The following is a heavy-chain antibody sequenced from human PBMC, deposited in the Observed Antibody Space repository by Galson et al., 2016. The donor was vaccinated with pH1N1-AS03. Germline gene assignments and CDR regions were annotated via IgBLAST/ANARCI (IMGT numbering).Heavy chain of an antibody. CDR3: ARNWGYYYYYGMDV. CDR2: ISSSGSII. J-gene: IGHJ6*02. D-gene: IGHD7-27*01. CDR1: GFIFRNYY. Sequence: SLRLSCAASGFIFRNYYMSWIRQAPGKGLEWISYISSSGSIIHYADSVKGRFTISRDNAKNSLYLQMNSLRAEDTAVYYCARNWGYYYYYGMDVWGQGTTVTVSS. V-gene: IGHV3-11*04.